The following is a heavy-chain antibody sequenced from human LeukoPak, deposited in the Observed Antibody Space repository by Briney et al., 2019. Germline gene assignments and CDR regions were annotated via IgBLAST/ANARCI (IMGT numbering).Heavy chain of an antibody. CDR2: MNGDGSST. CDR1: GFTFSSYW. CDR3: ASPRSGGYFDY. D-gene: IGHD3-10*01. V-gene: IGHV3-74*01. Sequence: GGSLRLSCAASGFTFSSYWMHWVRQAPGKGLVWVSRMNGDGSSTNYADSVKGRFTISRDNAKNTVYLQMNSLRVEDTAVYYCASPRSGGYFDYWGQGTLVTVSS. J-gene: IGHJ4*02.